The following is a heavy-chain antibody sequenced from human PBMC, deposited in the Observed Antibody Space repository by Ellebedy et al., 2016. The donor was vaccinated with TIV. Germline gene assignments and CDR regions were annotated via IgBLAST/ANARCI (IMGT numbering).Heavy chain of an antibody. CDR1: GGSFSGYY. D-gene: IGHD4-17*01. CDR3: ARHLYYGDYVGWFDP. CDR2: IYYSGST. V-gene: IGHV4-34*01. J-gene: IGHJ5*02. Sequence: SETLSLTXAVYGGSFSGYYWSWIRQPPGKGLEWIGSIYYSGSTYYNPSLKSRVTISVDTSKNQFSLKLSSVTAADTAVYYCARHLYYGDYVGWFDPWGQGTLVTVSS.